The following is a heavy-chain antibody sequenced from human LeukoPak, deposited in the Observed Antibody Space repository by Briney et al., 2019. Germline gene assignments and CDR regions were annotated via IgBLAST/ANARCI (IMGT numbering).Heavy chain of an antibody. D-gene: IGHD2-15*01. CDR3: ARDKGYCSGGSCSPVYWFDP. J-gene: IGHJ5*02. CDR1: GYTFTSYG. CDR2: ISAYNGNT. V-gene: IGHV1-18*01. Sequence: GASVKVSCKASGYTFTSYGISWVRQAPGQGLEWMGWISAYNGNTTYAQKFQGRVTMTRDTSTSTVYMELSSLRSEDTAVYYCARDKGYCSGGSCSPVYWFDPWGQGTLVTVSS.